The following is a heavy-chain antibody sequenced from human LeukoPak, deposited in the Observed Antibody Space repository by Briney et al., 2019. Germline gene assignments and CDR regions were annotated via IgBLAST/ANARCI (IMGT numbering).Heavy chain of an antibody. CDR3: ARVEASGYDYGAFDY. CDR1: GFTFSSYS. J-gene: IGHJ4*02. D-gene: IGHD5-12*01. Sequence: GGSLRLSCAASGFTFSSYSMNWVRQAPGKGPEWVSSISSSSSHIYYADSVKGRFTISRDNAKNSLYLQINSLRAEDTAVYYCARVEASGYDYGAFDYWGQGTLVTVSS. V-gene: IGHV3-21*01. CDR2: ISSSSSHI.